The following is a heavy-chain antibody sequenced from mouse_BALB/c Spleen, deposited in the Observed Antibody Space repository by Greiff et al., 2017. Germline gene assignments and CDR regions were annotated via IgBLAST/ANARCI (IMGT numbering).Heavy chain of an antibody. V-gene: IGHV14-3*02. D-gene: IGHD2-4*01. Sequence: EVQLQQSGAELVKPGASVKLSCTASGFNIKDTYMHWVKQRPEQGLEWIGRIDPANGNTKYDPKFQGKATITADTSSNTAYLQLSSLTSEDTAVYYCARDYDLYYYAMDYWGQGTSVTVSS. CDR2: IDPANGNT. CDR1: GFNIKDTY. CDR3: ARDYDLYYYAMDY. J-gene: IGHJ4*01.